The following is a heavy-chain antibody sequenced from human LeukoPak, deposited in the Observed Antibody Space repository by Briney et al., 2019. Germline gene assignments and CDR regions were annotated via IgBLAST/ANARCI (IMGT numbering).Heavy chain of an antibody. V-gene: IGHV4-34*01. D-gene: IGHD3-22*01. CDR2: INHSGST. J-gene: IGHJ6*03. CDR3: ARGSYYSDSSGYSTYHYYYMDV. CDR1: GGSFSGYY. Sequence: PSETLSLTCAVYGGSFSGYYWSWIRQPPGKGLEWIGEINHSGSTNYNPSLKRRVTISVDTSKNQFSLKLSSVTAADTAVYFCARGSYYSDSSGYSTYHYYYMDVWGKGTTVTVSS.